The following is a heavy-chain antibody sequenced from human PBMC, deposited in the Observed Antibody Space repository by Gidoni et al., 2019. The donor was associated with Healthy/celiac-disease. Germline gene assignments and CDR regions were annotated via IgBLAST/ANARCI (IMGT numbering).Heavy chain of an antibody. D-gene: IGHD3-10*01. CDR1: GYSFTSYW. Sequence: EVQLVQSGAEVKKPGESLRISCKGSGYSFTSYWISWVRQMPGKGLVWMGRIGPSDSYTNYSPSFQGNVTISADKSISTAYLQWSSLKASDTAMYYCARESGSGSSDYYYYYMDVWGKGTTVTVSS. J-gene: IGHJ6*03. CDR3: ARESGSGSSDYYYYYMDV. V-gene: IGHV5-10-1*01. CDR2: IGPSDSYT.